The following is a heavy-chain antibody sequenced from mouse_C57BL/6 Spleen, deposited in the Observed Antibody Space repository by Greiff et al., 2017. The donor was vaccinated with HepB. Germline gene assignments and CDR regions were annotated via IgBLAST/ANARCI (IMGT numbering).Heavy chain of an antibody. V-gene: IGHV1-64*01. CDR2: IHPNSGST. CDR3: AKMGYGSSSSYAMDY. J-gene: IGHJ4*01. CDR1: GYTFTSYW. D-gene: IGHD1-1*01. Sequence: QVQLQQPGAELVKPGASVKLSCKASGYTFTSYWMHWVKQRPGQGLEWIGMIHPNSGSTNYNEKFKSKATLTVDKSSSTAYMQLSSLTSEDSAVYYCAKMGYGSSSSYAMDYWGQGTSVTVSS.